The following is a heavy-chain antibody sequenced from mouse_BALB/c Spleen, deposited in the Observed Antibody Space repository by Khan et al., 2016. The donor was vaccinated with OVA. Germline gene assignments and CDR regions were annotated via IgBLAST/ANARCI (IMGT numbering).Heavy chain of an antibody. CDR1: GYSITSGYG. CDR3: ARTARIKY. Sequence: EVQLVESGPGLVKPSQSLSLTCTVTGYSITSGYGWNWIRQFPGNKLEWMGYISYSGRTNYNPSPKSRNSSTRDTSKNQFFRQLNSVPTEVPATYSCARTARIKYWVQGTTLTVSS. V-gene: IGHV3-2*02. D-gene: IGHD1-2*01. J-gene: IGHJ2*01. CDR2: ISYSGRT.